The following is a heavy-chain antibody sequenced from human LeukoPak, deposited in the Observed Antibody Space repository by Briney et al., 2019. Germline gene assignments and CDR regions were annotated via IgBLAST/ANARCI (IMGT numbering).Heavy chain of an antibody. D-gene: IGHD3-22*01. J-gene: IGHJ3*02. CDR1: GVSISSSY. CDR2: IHYSGST. CDR3: ARGYYDGSGYSNTFDI. Sequence: PSETLSLTCSVSGVSISSSYWSWIRQPPGKGLEWIGFIHYSGSTNYNPSLKSRVTISADTSNNQFSLKVTSVTAADTAVYYCARGYYDGSGYSNTFDIWGQGTMVTVSS. V-gene: IGHV4-59*01.